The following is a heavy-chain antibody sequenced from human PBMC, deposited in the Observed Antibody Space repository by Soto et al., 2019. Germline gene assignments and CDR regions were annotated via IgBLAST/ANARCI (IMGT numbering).Heavy chain of an antibody. Sequence: LRLSCAASGFTFRSYSMNWVRQAPGKGLEWVSSISSSSSYIYYADSVKGRFTISRDNAKNSLYLQMNSLRAEDTAVYYCARLTGTLPHWGQGTLVTVSS. CDR2: ISSSSSYI. CDR3: ARLTGTLPH. D-gene: IGHD1-7*01. CDR1: GFTFRSYS. J-gene: IGHJ4*02. V-gene: IGHV3-21*01.